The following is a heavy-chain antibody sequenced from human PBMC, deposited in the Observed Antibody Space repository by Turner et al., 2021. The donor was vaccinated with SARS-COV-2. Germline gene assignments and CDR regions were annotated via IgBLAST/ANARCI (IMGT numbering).Heavy chain of an antibody. CDR1: GGTFSGYY. CDR3: ARGEWYHSSSGSHYRIRAKFYFDF. Sequence: VQLQQWGAGLLNPSESLSLTCAVKGGTFSGYYWSWIRQPPGKRLEQIGEIIHSGSANYSPSIKSRATISVDTSKNKFSLNLTRVTAADTAVYYCARGEWYHSSSGSHYRIRAKFYFDFWGQGALVTVSS. D-gene: IGHD3-10*01. V-gene: IGHV4-34*01. CDR2: IIHSGSA. J-gene: IGHJ4*02.